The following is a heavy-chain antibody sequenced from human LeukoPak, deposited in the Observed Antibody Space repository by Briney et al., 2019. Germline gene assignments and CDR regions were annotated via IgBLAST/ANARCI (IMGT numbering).Heavy chain of an antibody. J-gene: IGHJ3*01. CDR2: IRGGGAGA. D-gene: IGHD3-10*02. CDR3: AKCSATYYNDAFDV. Sequence: GGSLRLSCAASGFTFDSYAMNWVRQAPGKGLEWVSYIRGGGAGARYAEPVKGRFTISRDNAKNTLYLQMDSLGVEDTATYYCAKCSATYYNDAFDVWGRGTMVTVSS. CDR1: GFTFDSYA. V-gene: IGHV3-23*01.